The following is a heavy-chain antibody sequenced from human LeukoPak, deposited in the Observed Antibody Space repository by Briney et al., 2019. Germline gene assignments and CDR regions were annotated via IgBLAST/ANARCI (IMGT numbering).Heavy chain of an antibody. CDR1: GFTFSSYS. CDR2: ISSSSSTI. J-gene: IGHJ4*02. CDR3: ASSFGATRGY. Sequence: GGSLRLSCAVSGFTFSSYSMNWVRRAPGKGLEWVSYISSSSSTIYYADSVKGRFTISRDNAKNSLYLQMNSLRAEDTAVYYCASSFGATRGYWGQGTLVTVSS. V-gene: IGHV3-48*04. D-gene: IGHD3-10*01.